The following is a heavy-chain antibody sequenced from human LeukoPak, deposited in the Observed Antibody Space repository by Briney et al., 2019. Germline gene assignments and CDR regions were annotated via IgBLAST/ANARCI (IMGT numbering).Heavy chain of an antibody. V-gene: IGHV1-2*02. J-gene: IGHJ6*02. CDR1: GYTFTGYY. Sequence: GASVKVSCKASGYTFTGYYMHWVRQAPGQGLEWMGWINPNSGGTNCAQKFQGRVTMTRDTSISTAYMELSRLRSDDTAVYYCARDTAMVVYYYGMDVWGQGTTVTVSS. CDR2: INPNSGGT. D-gene: IGHD5-18*01. CDR3: ARDTAMVVYYYGMDV.